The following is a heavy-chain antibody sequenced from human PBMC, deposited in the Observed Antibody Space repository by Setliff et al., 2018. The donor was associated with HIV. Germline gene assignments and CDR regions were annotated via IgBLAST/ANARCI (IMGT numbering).Heavy chain of an antibody. CDR3: AREVGVSGSYFSFDY. Sequence: ETLSLSCAASGLTFSGYWMHWVRQAPGKGLVWVSRINGDGSDTVYADSVKGRFTISRDNAKNSLFLHMNSLRAEDTAVYYCAREVGVSGSYFSFDYWGQGTLVTVSS. D-gene: IGHD1-26*01. V-gene: IGHV3-74*01. CDR2: INGDGSDT. CDR1: GLTFSGYW. J-gene: IGHJ4*02.